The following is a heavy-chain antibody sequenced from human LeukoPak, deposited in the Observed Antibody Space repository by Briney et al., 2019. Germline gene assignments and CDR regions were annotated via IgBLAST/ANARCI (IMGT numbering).Heavy chain of an antibody. D-gene: IGHD2-2*01. V-gene: IGHV1-18*04. J-gene: IGHJ3*02. CDR3: ARDGYQLLLDAFDI. CDR2: VSAYDGNT. CDR1: GYTFTSYG. Sequence: GASVKVSCKASGYTFTSYGISWVRQAPGQGLEWMGWVSAYDGNTNYAQKLQGRVTMTTDTSTSTAYMELRSLRSDDTAVYYCARDGYQLLLDAFDIWGQGTMVTVSS.